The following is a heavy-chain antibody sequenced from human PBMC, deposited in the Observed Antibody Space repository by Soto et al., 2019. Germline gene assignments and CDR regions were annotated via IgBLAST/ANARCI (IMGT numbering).Heavy chain of an antibody. CDR1: GVPVSSCGYS. CDR2: IYHSGST. CDR3: VRGREYHLSITCSAP. D-gene: IGHD2-2*01. Sequence: SEALSLSWAVAGVPVSSCGYSGSWIGQAPGKGREWIGYIYHSGSTYYNPSLKGRVTISVDRSKNQFSLKLSSVTAADTAVYYCVRGREYHLSITCSAPRGKGTPVTVYS. V-gene: IGHV4-30-2*01. J-gene: IGHJ5*02.